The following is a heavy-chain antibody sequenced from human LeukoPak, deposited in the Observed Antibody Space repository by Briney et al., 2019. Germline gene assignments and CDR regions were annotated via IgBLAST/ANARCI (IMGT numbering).Heavy chain of an antibody. CDR1: GFTFSSYS. J-gene: IGHJ6*03. CDR2: ISSSSSYI. D-gene: IGHD2-21*02. Sequence: PGGSLRLSCAASGFTFSSYSMNWVHRAPGKGLEWVSSISSSSSYIYYADSVKGRFTISRDNAKNSLYLQMNSLRAEDTAVYYCARGPLEVVTNYYYYYMDVWGKGTTVTVSS. CDR3: ARGPLEVVTNYYYYYMDV. V-gene: IGHV3-21*01.